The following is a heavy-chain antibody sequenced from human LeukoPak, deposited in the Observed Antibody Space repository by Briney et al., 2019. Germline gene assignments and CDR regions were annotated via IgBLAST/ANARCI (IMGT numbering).Heavy chain of an antibody. CDR2: INHSGST. V-gene: IGHV4-34*01. D-gene: IGHD3-10*01. CDR3: ARLINYYGSGSSSDY. J-gene: IGHJ4*02. Sequence: SETLSLTCAVYGGSFSGYYWSWIRQPPGKGLEWIGEINHSGSTNYNPSLKSRVTISVDTSKNQFSLKLSSVTAADTAVYYCARLINYYGSGSSSDYWGQGTQVTVSS. CDR1: GGSFSGYY.